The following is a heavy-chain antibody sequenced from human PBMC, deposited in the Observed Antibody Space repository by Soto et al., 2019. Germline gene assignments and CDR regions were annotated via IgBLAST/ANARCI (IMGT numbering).Heavy chain of an antibody. D-gene: IGHD6-19*01. Sequence: QVQLVQSGAEEKKPGASVKVSCKASGYTFTGYAMHWVRQAPGQRLEGMGWINAGNGNTKYSQKFQGRVTITRDTSAITAYMELSSLRSEDTAVYYCARAVAVPADFDYWGQGTLVTVSS. CDR3: ARAVAVPADFDY. V-gene: IGHV1-3*05. CDR1: GYTFTGYA. J-gene: IGHJ4*02. CDR2: INAGNGNT.